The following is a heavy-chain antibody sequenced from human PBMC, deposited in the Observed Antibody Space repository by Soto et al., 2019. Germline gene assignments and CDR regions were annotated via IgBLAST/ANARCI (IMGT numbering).Heavy chain of an antibody. D-gene: IGHD2-2*03. CDR1: GFTFSSYA. V-gene: IGHV3-23*01. Sequence: EVQLLESGGGLVQPGGSLRLSCAASGFTFSSYAMSWVRQAPGKGLEWVSALSGSGGSTYYADSVKGRFTISRDNSKNTLYLQMNSLRAEDTAVYYCAKDHMDRVTRSVDYWGQGTLVTVSS. CDR3: AKDHMDRVTRSVDY. J-gene: IGHJ4*02. CDR2: LSGSGGST.